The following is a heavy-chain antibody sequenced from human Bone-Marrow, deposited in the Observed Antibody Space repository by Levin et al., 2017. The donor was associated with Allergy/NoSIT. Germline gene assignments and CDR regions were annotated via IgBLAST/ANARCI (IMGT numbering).Heavy chain of an antibody. V-gene: IGHV3-23*01. CDR1: GFTFSDYA. D-gene: IGHD3-10*01. J-gene: IGHJ3*02. Sequence: GESLKISCAASGFTFSDYAMNWVRQAPGKGLEWVSSISGSAMTIYYADSVKGRFNISRDNSKNILYLQMNSLRAEDTAVYYCAKKYYGSGGGAFDIWGQGTMVTVSS. CDR2: ISGSAMTI. CDR3: AKKYYGSGGGAFDI.